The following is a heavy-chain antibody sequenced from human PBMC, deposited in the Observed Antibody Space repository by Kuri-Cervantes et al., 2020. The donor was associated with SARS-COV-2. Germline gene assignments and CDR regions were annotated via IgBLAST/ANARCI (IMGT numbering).Heavy chain of an antibody. D-gene: IGHD1-26*01. V-gene: IGHV4-4*09. J-gene: IGHJ4*02. CDR1: GGSISSYY. CDR3: AREDRPSGRYDY. CDR2: IYASGTT. Sequence: ESLKISCTVSGGSISSYYWTWIRLPAGKGLEWVGYIYASGTTYYNPSLESRVSISVDTSKNHFSLKLSSVTAADTAVYYCAREDRPSGRYDYWGQGTLVTVSS.